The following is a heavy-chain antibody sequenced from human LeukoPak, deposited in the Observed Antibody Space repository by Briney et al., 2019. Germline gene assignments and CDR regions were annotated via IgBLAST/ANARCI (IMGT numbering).Heavy chain of an antibody. Sequence: SETLSLTCTVSGDSISHSDYYWSWVRQPPGQGLEWIGYIFYTGATQYNPSLQSRVIMSLDTSKNLFSLNLRSVTAADTAVYYCARHGGSYSFDNWGQGTLVTVSS. J-gene: IGHJ4*02. CDR3: ARHGGSYSFDN. CDR1: GDSISHSDYY. V-gene: IGHV4-30-4*01. CDR2: IFYTGAT. D-gene: IGHD1-26*01.